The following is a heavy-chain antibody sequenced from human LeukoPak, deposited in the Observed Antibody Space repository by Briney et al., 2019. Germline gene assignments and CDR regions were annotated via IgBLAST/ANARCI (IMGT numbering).Heavy chain of an antibody. J-gene: IGHJ5*02. CDR3: ARDRDGSGSYSP. V-gene: IGHV4-38-2*02. Sequence: SETLSLTCAVSGYSISSGYYWGWFRQPPRKGLVWIGSIYHSGSTYYNPSLKSRVTISVDTSKNQFSLKLSSVTAADTAVYYCARDRDGSGSYSPWGQGTLVTVSS. D-gene: IGHD3-10*01. CDR2: IYHSGST. CDR1: GYSISSGYY.